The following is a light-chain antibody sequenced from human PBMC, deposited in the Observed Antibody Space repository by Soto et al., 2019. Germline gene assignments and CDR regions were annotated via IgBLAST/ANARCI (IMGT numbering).Light chain of an antibody. V-gene: IGKV1-5*01. CDR1: QNIRNL. CDR2: DAS. CDR3: QQFNTYPA. J-gene: IGKJ1*01. Sequence: DIQMSQSPSTLSASVGDSVTITCRASQNIRNLLAWYQQKPGKAPNPLIYDASNLESGVPSRFSGSGSGTDFTLTISGLQPDDFATYYCQQFNTYPAFGQGTKVDIK.